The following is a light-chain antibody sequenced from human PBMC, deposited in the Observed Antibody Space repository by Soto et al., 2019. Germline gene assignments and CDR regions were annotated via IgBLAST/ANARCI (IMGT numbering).Light chain of an antibody. CDR2: AAS. J-gene: IGKJ4*01. CDR1: QSIRGY. CDR3: QQTYRTPLT. V-gene: IGKV1-39*01. Sequence: DIQMTQSPSSLSASVGDRVTVTCRASQSIRGYLNWYQQKPGEAPKLLIYAASSLHSEVPSRFSGSGSGTDFTLTISSLHPEDFATYSCQQTYRTPLTFGGGTKVEIK.